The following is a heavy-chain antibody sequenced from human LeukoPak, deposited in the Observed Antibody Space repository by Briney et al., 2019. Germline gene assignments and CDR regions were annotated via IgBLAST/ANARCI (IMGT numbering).Heavy chain of an antibody. CDR2: IRYDGGNK. D-gene: IGHD3-22*01. J-gene: IGHJ3*01. Sequence: GGSLRFSCVASAFTFSGYGMYWVRQAPGKGLEWVAFIRYDGGNKYYADSVKGRFTISRDNSKNTLYLQMNSLRAEDTAVYYCARGAYYYDSADVLDVWGQGTMVTVSS. CDR1: AFTFSGYG. CDR3: ARGAYYYDSADVLDV. V-gene: IGHV3-30*02.